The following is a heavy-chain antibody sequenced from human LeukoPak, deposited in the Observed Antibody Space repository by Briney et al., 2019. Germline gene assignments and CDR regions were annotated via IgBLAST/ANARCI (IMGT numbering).Heavy chain of an antibody. V-gene: IGHV3-30-3*01. CDR3: ARSRWAAAGRGRAYYFDY. CDR2: ISYDGSNK. Sequence: GGSLRLSCAASGFTFSSYAMHWVRQAPSKGLEWVALISYDGSNKYYADSVKGRFTISRDNSKNTLYLQMNSLRAEDTAVYYCARSRWAAAGRGRAYYFDYWGQGTLVTVSS. D-gene: IGHD6-13*01. J-gene: IGHJ4*02. CDR1: GFTFSSYA.